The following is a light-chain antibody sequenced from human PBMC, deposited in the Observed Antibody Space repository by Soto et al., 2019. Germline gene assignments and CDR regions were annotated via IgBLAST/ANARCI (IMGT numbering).Light chain of an antibody. V-gene: IGKV3-20*01. CDR1: QTINNNY. CDR2: GAS. CDR3: QQYCSSPRT. Sequence: ELVWTQSQGRMSLSPVERATLCCLASQTINNNYLAWYQQIPGQAPRLLISGASGRATGTPDRFSGSASGTDFTLTISRLEPEDFAVYYCQQYCSSPRTYGGGTKVDIK. J-gene: IGKJ4*01.